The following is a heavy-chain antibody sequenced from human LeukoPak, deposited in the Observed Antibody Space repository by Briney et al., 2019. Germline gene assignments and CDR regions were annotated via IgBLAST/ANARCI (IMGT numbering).Heavy chain of an antibody. CDR2: IYYSGST. J-gene: IGHJ5*02. Sequence: SSETLSLTCIVSGGSISSGTYYWGWIRQPPGKGLEWIGSIYYSGSTYYNPSLKSRVTISVDTSKNQFSLKLSSVTAADTAVYYCAREDSSGYFNWFDPWGQGTLVTVSS. V-gene: IGHV4-39*02. CDR1: GGSISSGTYY. CDR3: AREDSSGYFNWFDP. D-gene: IGHD3-22*01.